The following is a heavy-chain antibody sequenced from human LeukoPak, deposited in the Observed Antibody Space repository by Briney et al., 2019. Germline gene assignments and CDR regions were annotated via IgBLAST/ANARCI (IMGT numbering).Heavy chain of an antibody. D-gene: IGHD3-22*01. J-gene: IGHJ6*02. V-gene: IGHV1-8*01. CDR1: GYTFTRYD. CDR2: MNPNSGNT. Sequence: ASVRVSCKASGYTFTRYDINWVRQATGQGLEWMGWMNPNSGNTGYAQKFQGRVTMTRNTSINTAYMELSSLRSEDTAVYYCARVEYYYDSSGYYGMDVWGQGTTVTVSS. CDR3: ARVEYYYDSSGYYGMDV.